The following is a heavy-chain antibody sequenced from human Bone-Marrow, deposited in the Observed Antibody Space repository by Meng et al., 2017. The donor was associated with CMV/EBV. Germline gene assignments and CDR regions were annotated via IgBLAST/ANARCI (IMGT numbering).Heavy chain of an antibody. CDR1: GGSISSYY. V-gene: IGHV4-59*01. J-gene: IGHJ4*02. CDR2: IYYSGST. CDR3: ARDSRVGVVVPAAIGTRDY. D-gene: IGHD2-2*01. Sequence: GSLRLSCTVSGGSISSYYWSWIRQPPGKGLEWIGYIYYSGSTNYNPSLKSRVTISVDTSKNQFSLKLSSVTAADTAVYYCARDSRVGVVVPAAIGTRDYWGQGTLVTVSS.